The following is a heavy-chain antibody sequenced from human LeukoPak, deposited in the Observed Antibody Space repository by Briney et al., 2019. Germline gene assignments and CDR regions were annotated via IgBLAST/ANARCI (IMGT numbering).Heavy chain of an antibody. CDR1: GDSFSSHY. J-gene: IGHJ3*02. CDR2: ISHIGRT. D-gene: IGHD1-26*01. CDR3: AREVGLSAFDI. Sequence: SETLSLTCAVSGDSFSSHYWTWIRQSPGTGLEWIGYISHIGRTNYNPSLKSRVTISIDTSRNQFSLKLRSVTAADTAVYYCAREVGLSAFDIWGQGTMVTVSS. V-gene: IGHV4-59*11.